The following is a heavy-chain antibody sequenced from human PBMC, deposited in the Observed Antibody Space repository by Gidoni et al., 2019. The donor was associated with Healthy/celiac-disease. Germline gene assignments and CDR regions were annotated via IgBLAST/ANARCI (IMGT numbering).Heavy chain of an antibody. D-gene: IGHD1-1*01. CDR1: GFTFSRYW. CDR2: INSDGSST. CDR3: ARGGSNDPYYYGMDV. Sequence: EVQLVESGGGFVQPGGSLRLSCAAAGFTFSRYWMHWVRQAPGKGRVWVPRINSDGSSTSYADSVNGRFTISRDNAKNTLYLQMNSLSAEDTAVYYCARGGSNDPYYYGMDVWGQGTTVTVSS. V-gene: IGHV3-74*01. J-gene: IGHJ6*02.